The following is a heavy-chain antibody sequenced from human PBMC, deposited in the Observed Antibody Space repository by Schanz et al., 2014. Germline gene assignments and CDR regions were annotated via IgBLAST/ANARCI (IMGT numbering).Heavy chain of an antibody. J-gene: IGHJ6*02. D-gene: IGHD3-22*01. CDR1: GFTFTNLG. Sequence: QVQLVESGGGVVQPGGSLRLSCAASGFTFTNLGMHWVRRAPGKGLEWVAFIRYDGSNQYYADSVKGRFTISRDNSKNTLFLQVNSLRAEDTAVYYCAKDHFGHYDSSGCSDCYYYGMDVWGQGTTVTVSS. CDR2: IRYDGSNQ. CDR3: AKDHFGHYDSSGCSDCYYYGMDV. V-gene: IGHV3-30*02.